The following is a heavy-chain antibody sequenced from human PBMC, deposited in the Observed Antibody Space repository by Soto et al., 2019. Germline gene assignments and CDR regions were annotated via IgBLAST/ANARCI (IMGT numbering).Heavy chain of an antibody. D-gene: IGHD3-22*01. J-gene: IGHJ3*02. Sequence: GSLRVSCAASGFTFSSYGMNWVRQAPGKGLEWVSSISSSSSYIYYADSVKGRFTISRDNAKNSLYLQMNSLRAEDTAVYYCARDSPYYYDSSGTTDAFDIWGQGTMVTVSS. CDR2: ISSSSSYI. CDR1: GFTFSSYG. V-gene: IGHV3-21*01. CDR3: ARDSPYYYDSSGTTDAFDI.